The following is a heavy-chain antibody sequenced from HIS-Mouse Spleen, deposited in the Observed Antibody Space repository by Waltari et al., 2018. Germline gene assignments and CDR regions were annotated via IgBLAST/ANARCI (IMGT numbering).Heavy chain of an antibody. CDR2: IKPNSGGT. Sequence: QVQLVQSGAEVKKPGASVKVSCKASGYTFTGYYMHWVRKAPGKGLAWMGCIKPNSGGTNYAQKFQGRVTMTRDTSISTAYMELSRLRSDDTAVYYCARGGHIVATPGAFDIWGQGTMVTVSS. V-gene: IGHV1-2*02. J-gene: IGHJ3*02. CDR3: ARGGHIVATPGAFDI. CDR1: GYTFTGYY. D-gene: IGHD5-12*01.